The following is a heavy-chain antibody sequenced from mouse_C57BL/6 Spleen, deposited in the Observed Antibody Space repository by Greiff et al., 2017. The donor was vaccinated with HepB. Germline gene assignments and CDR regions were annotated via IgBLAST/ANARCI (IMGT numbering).Heavy chain of an antibody. D-gene: IGHD3-2*02. CDR3: ARVSSGYVGDY. CDR1: GYAFSSSW. Sequence: QVQLQQSGPELVKPGASVKISCKASGYAFSSSWMNWVKQRPGKGLEWIGRIYPGDGDTNYNGKFKGKATLTADKSSSTAYMQLSSLTSEDSAVYFCARVSSGYVGDYWGQGTTLTVSS. CDR2: IYPGDGDT. J-gene: IGHJ2*01. V-gene: IGHV1-82*01.